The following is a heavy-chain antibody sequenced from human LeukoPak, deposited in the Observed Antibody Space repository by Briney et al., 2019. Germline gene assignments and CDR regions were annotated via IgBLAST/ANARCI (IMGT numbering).Heavy chain of an antibody. V-gene: IGHV4-59*01. CDR1: GGSISFYY. CDR2: IYYSGST. CDR3: ARGIDY. Sequence: SETLSLTCTVSGGSISFYYWSWIRQPPGKGLEWIGYIYYSGSTNYNPSLKSRVTISVDTSKNHFSLKLTSVTAADKAVYYCARGIDYWGQGTLVTVSS. J-gene: IGHJ4*02.